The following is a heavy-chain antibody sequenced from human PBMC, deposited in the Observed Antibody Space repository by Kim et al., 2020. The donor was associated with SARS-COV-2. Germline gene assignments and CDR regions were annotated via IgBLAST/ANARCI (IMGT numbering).Heavy chain of an antibody. CDR2: IKQDGSEK. CDR3: ARTGHDYGDYYFDY. CDR1: GFTFSSYW. D-gene: IGHD4-17*01. V-gene: IGHV3-7*03. J-gene: IGHJ4*02. Sequence: LSLTCAASGFTFSSYWMSWVRQAPGKGLEWVANIKQDGSEKYYVDSVKGRFTISRDNAKNSLYLQMNSLRAEDTAVYYCARTGHDYGDYYFDYWGQGTLVTVSS.